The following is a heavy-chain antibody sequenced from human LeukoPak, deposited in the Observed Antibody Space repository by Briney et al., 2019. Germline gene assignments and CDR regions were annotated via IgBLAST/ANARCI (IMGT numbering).Heavy chain of an antibody. Sequence: PGGSLRLSCAASGFTFSSYGMHWVRQAPGKGLEWVAVISYDGSNKYYADSVKGRFTISRDNSKNTLYLQMNSLRAEDTAVYYCAKGAPLNFEVFDYWGQGTLVTVSS. CDR2: ISYDGSNK. J-gene: IGHJ4*02. CDR1: GFTFSSYG. CDR3: AKGAPLNFEVFDY. V-gene: IGHV3-30*18. D-gene: IGHD1-7*01.